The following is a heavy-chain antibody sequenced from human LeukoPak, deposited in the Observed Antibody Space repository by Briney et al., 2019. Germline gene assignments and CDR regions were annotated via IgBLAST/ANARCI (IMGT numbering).Heavy chain of an antibody. CDR1: GGSISSSSYY. Sequence: SETLSLTCTVSGGSISSSSYYWGWIRQPPGKGLEWIGSIYYSGSTYYNPSLKSRVTISVDTSKNQFSLKLSSVTAADTAVYYCARDGWLGYYYYYMDVWGKGTTVTVSS. CDR3: ARDGWLGYYYYYMDV. D-gene: IGHD5-12*01. CDR2: IYYSGST. V-gene: IGHV4-39*07. J-gene: IGHJ6*03.